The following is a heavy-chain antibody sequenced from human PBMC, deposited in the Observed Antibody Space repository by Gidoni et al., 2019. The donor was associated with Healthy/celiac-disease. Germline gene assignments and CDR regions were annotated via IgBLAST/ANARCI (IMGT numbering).Heavy chain of an antibody. D-gene: IGHD1-7*01. Sequence: QVQLVQSGAEVKKPGSSVKVSCKASGGTFSSYAISWVRQAPGQGLEWMGGIIPIFGTANYAQKFQGRVTITADESTSTAYMELSSLRSEDTAVYYCARARNSTIPNRSYRKYYYYYYGMDVWGQGTTVTVSS. V-gene: IGHV1-69*01. CDR1: GGTFSSYA. J-gene: IGHJ6*02. CDR2: IIPIFGTA. CDR3: ARARNSTIPNRSYRKYYYYYYGMDV.